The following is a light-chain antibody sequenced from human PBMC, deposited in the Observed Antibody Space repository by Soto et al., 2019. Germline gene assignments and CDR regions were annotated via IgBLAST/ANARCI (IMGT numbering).Light chain of an antibody. J-gene: IGKJ1*01. CDR2: AAS. V-gene: IGKV1-5*01. CDR1: QSISNR. Sequence: DIQMTQSPSTLSASVGDWVTLACRSSQSISNRLAWYQQKPGKAPKFLIYAASNLQSGVPSRFSGSGSGTDFTLTISCLQSEDFTTYYCQQYYSYPRTFGQGTKVDIK. CDR3: QQYYSYPRT.